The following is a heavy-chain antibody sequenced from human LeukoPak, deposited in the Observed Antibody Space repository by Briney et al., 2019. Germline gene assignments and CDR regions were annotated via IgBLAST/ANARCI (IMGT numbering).Heavy chain of an antibody. CDR3: AKDPFLVWLLYGREVNWFDP. D-gene: IGHD3-3*01. CDR1: GFTFSSYA. Sequence: GGSLRLSCAASGFTFSSYAMSWVRQAPGKGLEWVSAISGSGGSTYYADSVKGRFTISRDNSKNTLYLQMNSLRAEDTAVYYCAKDPFLVWLLYGREVNWFDPWGQGTLVTVSS. J-gene: IGHJ5*02. CDR2: ISGSGGST. V-gene: IGHV3-23*01.